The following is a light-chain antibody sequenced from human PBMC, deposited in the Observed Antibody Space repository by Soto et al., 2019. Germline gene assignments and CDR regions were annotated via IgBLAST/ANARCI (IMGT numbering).Light chain of an antibody. CDR2: SAS. Sequence: DIQMTQSPSSVSASIGDRVTITCRASQDIYEVLAWYQQKPGKAPKLLIHSASNLQSGVPSRFSGSGYGTDFTLTISSLQPEDSATYYCLQAGAFPLTLGQGTSVEIK. CDR3: LQAGAFPLT. J-gene: IGKJ1*01. CDR1: QDIYEV. V-gene: IGKV1-12*01.